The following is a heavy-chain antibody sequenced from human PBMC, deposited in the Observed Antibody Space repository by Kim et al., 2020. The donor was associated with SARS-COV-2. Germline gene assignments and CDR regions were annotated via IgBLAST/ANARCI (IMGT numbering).Heavy chain of an antibody. V-gene: IGHV3-13*01. D-gene: IGHD4-17*01. CDR2: IGTAGDT. CDR1: GFTFSSYD. CDR3: ARGRGRHGDYSSNIDY. Sequence: GGSLRLSCAASGFTFSSYDMHWVRQATGKGLEWVSAIGTAGDTYYPGSVKGRFTISRENAKNSLYLQMNSLRAGDTAVYYCARGRGRHGDYSSNIDYWGQGTLVTVSS. J-gene: IGHJ4*02.